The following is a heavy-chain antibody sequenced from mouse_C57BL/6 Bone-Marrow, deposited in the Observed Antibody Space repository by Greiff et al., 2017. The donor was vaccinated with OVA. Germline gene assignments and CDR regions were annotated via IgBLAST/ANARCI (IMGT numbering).Heavy chain of an antibody. V-gene: IGHV14-3*01. J-gene: IGHJ1*03. D-gene: IGHD2-12*01. CDR3: ARGLRRPWYFDV. Sequence: EVKVVESVAELVRPGASVKLSCTASGFNIKNTYMHWVKQRPEQGLEWIGRIDPANGNTKYAPKFQGKATITADTSSNTAYLQLSSLTSEDTAIYYCARGLRRPWYFDVWGTGTTVTVSS. CDR2: IDPANGNT. CDR1: GFNIKNTY.